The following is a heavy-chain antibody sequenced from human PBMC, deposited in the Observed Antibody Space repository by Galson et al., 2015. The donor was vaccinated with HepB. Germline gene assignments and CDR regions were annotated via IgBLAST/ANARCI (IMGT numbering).Heavy chain of an antibody. V-gene: IGHV7-4-1*02. J-gene: IGHJ4*02. Sequence: SVKVSCKASGYTFTSYAMNWVRQAPGQGLEWMGWINTNTGNPTYAQGFTGRFVFSLDTSVSTAYLQISSLKAEDTAVYYCARDLAAHYYDSSGYGGPFDYWGQGTLVTVSS. D-gene: IGHD3-22*01. CDR2: INTNTGNP. CDR3: ARDLAAHYYDSSGYGGPFDY. CDR1: GYTFTSYA.